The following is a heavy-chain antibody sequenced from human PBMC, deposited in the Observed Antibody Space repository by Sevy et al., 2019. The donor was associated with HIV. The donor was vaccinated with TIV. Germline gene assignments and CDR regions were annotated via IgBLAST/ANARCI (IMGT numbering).Heavy chain of an antibody. CDR3: TRVLGTSAPYYYFGMDV. D-gene: IGHD3-16*01. CDR2: IRSNTYGGTT. CDR1: GFTFGDYA. Sequence: YLRLSCTASGFTFGDYAMSWLRQAPGKGLEWVGFIRSNTYGGTTEYAASVKGRFTISRDDSKNIAYLQMNSLKTDDTALYYCTRVLGTSAPYYYFGMDVWGQGTMVTVSS. V-gene: IGHV3-49*03. J-gene: IGHJ6*02.